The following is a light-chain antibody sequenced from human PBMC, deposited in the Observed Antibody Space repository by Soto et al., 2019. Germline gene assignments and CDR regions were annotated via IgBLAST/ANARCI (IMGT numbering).Light chain of an antibody. CDR1: SSDVGGYNY. V-gene: IGLV2-8*01. Sequence: QAVVTQPPSASGSPGQSVTISCTGTSSDVGGYNYVSWYQQHPGKAPKLMIYEVSKRPSGVPDRFSGSKSGNTASLTVSGLQAEDEADYYCSSYAGSNKVFGGGTKVTV. CDR2: EVS. J-gene: IGLJ2*01. CDR3: SSYAGSNKV.